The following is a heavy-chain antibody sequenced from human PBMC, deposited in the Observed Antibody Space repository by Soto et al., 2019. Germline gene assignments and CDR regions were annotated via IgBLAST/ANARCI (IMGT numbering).Heavy chain of an antibody. D-gene: IGHD3-3*01. V-gene: IGHV3-21*01. J-gene: IGHJ4*02. CDR3: ARMVYDFYYFDY. Sequence: GGSLRLSCAASGFTFSSYSMNWVRQAPGKGLEWVSSISSSSSYIYYADSVKGRFTISRDNAKNSLYLQMNSLRAEDTAVYYCARMVYDFYYFDYWGQGTLVTVSS. CDR2: ISSSSSYI. CDR1: GFTFSSYS.